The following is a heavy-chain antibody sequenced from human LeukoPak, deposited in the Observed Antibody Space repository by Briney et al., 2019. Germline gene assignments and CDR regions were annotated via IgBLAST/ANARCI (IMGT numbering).Heavy chain of an antibody. V-gene: IGHV3-23*01. CDR3: ARGIKSPDN. J-gene: IGHJ4*02. CDR1: GFTFSSYA. Sequence: GGSLRLSCAASGFTFSSYAMSWVRQAPGKGLEWVSGISESGGSTYYVDSVKGRFTISRDNSKNTLYLQMNSLRADDTAVYYCARGIKSPDNWGQGTLVTVSS. CDR2: ISESGGST.